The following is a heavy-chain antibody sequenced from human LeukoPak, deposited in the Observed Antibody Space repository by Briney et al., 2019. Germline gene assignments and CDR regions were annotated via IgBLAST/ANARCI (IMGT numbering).Heavy chain of an antibody. J-gene: IGHJ4*02. V-gene: IGHV4-30-4*08. D-gene: IGHD3-22*01. CDR1: GGSISSGAYY. CDR3: ARAPYYDSSGYVY. Sequence: SQTLSLTCTVSGGSISSGAYYWSWIRQHPGKGLEWIGHIHYSGSTYYNPSLKSRVIISVDTSKNQFSLRLSSVTAADTAVYYCARAPYYDSSGYVYWGQGSLVTVSS. CDR2: IHYSGST.